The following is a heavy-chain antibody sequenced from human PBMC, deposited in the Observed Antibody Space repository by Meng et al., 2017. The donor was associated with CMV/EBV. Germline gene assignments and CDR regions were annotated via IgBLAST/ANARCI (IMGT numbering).Heavy chain of an antibody. Sequence: GSLRLSCTVSGGSISSSSYYWGWISQPPGKGLEWIGSIYYSGSTYYNPSLKIRVTISEDTSKNQFSLKMSSVTAADTAVYYCARQDIVVVPAALPNWFDPWGQGTLVTVSS. CDR2: IYYSGST. J-gene: IGHJ5*02. CDR1: GGSISSSSYY. V-gene: IGHV4-39*01. CDR3: ARQDIVVVPAALPNWFDP. D-gene: IGHD2-2*01.